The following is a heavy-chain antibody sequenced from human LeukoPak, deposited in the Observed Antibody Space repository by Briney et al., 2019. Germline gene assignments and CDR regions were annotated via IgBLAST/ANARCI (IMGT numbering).Heavy chain of an antibody. CDR2: INHSGST. D-gene: IGHD4-23*01. CDR1: GGSFSGYY. V-gene: IGHV4-34*01. CDR3: ARSVARNFDY. J-gene: IGHJ4*02. Sequence: PSETLSLTGAVYGGSFSGYYWSWIRQPPGKGLEWIGEINHSGSTNYNPSLKSRVTISVDTSKNQFSLKLSSVTAADTAVYYCARSVARNFDYWGQGTLVTVSS.